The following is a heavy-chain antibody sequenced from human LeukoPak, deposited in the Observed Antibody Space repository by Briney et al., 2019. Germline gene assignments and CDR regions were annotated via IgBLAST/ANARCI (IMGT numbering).Heavy chain of an antibody. CDR3: ARRTGQKPGFWFDP. Sequence: PSETLSLACTVSGGSISSGGYYWSWIRQHPGKGLEWIGYIYYSGSTYYNPSLKSLVTISVDTSKNQFSLKLSSVTAADTAVYYCARRTGQKPGFWFDPWGQGTLVTVYS. V-gene: IGHV4-31*01. D-gene: IGHD3/OR15-3a*01. CDR1: GGSISSGGYY. CDR2: IYYSGST. J-gene: IGHJ5*02.